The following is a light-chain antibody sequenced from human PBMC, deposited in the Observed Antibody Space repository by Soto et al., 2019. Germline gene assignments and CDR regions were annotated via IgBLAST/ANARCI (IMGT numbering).Light chain of an antibody. CDR3: PEYGSLPST. V-gene: IGKV3-20*01. CDR2: GAS. Sequence: EIVLTQSLGTLSLSTGERATLSCRASQSVSSSYLAWYQQKPGQAPRVLMYGASSRATGIPDRFSGSGSGTDFTLTISCLEPEGFAVYCCPEYGSLPSTFCEGTKVDIK. CDR1: QSVSSSY. J-gene: IGKJ4*01.